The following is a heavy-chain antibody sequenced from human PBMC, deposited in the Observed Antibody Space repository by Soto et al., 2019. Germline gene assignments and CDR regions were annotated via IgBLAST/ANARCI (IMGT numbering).Heavy chain of an antibody. J-gene: IGHJ6*02. CDR2: IIPIFGTA. CDR3: AIPTALYSYGPLGYYGMDV. Sequence: QVQLVQSGAEVKKPGSSVKVSCKASGGTFSSYAISWVRQAPGQGLEWMGGIIPIFGTANYAQKFQGRVTITADESTSTAYMELSSLRSEDTAVYYCAIPTALYSYGPLGYYGMDVWGQGTTVTVSS. CDR1: GGTFSSYA. V-gene: IGHV1-69*01. D-gene: IGHD5-18*01.